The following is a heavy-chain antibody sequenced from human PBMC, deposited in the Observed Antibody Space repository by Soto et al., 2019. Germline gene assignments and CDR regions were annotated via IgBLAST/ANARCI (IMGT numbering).Heavy chain of an antibody. CDR2: IWYDGSNK. V-gene: IGHV3-33*01. CDR1: GFTLSSYG. Sequence: QVQLVESGGGVVQPGRSLRLSCAASGFTLSSYGMHWVRQAPGKGLEWVADIWYDGSNKYYADSVKGRFTISRDNSKNTLYLPMTSLRAEDTGVYYCARRGPCSGGRCYQYYYSGMDVWGQGTTVTVSS. J-gene: IGHJ6*02. CDR3: ARRGPCSGGRCYQYYYSGMDV. D-gene: IGHD2-15*01.